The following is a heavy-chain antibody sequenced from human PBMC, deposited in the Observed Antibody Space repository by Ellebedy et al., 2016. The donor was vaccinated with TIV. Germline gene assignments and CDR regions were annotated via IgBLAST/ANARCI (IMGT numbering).Heavy chain of an antibody. CDR3: ARAAATGNPPFDY. J-gene: IGHJ4*02. V-gene: IGHV1-3*01. CDR1: GYTFASYA. CDR2: INSGNGNT. D-gene: IGHD6-13*01. Sequence: AASVKVSCKASGYTFASYAMHWVRQAPGQRLESMGWINSGNGNTKYSQKFQGRVTFTRDTSTSTAYMDPSSLKSEDTAVYYCARAAATGNPPFDYWGQGTLVTVSS.